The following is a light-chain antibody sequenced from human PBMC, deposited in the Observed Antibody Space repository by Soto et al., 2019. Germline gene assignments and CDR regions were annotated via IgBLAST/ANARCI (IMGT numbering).Light chain of an antibody. Sequence: AIQMTQSPSYLSASVGDRVTITCRASQGIRNDLGWYQQKPGKAPKLLIYAASSLQSGVPSRFSGSGSGTDFTLTISSLQPDDFATYYCQQYDNYPLTFGGGTKVDI. CDR1: QGIRND. CDR2: AAS. J-gene: IGKJ4*01. V-gene: IGKV1-6*01. CDR3: QQYDNYPLT.